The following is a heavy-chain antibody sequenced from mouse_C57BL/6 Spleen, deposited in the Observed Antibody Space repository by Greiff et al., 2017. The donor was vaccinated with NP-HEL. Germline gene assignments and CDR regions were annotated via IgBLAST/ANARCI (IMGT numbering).Heavy chain of an antibody. CDR1: GYTFTSYW. V-gene: IGHV1-52*01. D-gene: IGHD1-1*01. CDR3: ARMDGSSYEWYFDV. Sequence: VQLQQPGAELVRPGSSVKLSCKASGYTFTSYWMHWVKQRPIQGLEWIGNIDPSDSETHSNQKFKDKATLTVDKSSSPAYMQLSSLTAEDSAVYYCARMDGSSYEWYFDVWGTGTTVTVSS. CDR2: IDPSDSET. J-gene: IGHJ1*03.